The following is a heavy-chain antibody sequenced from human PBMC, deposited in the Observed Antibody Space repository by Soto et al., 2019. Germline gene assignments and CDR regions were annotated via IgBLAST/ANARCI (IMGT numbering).Heavy chain of an antibody. CDR1: GFSLSTSGVG. V-gene: IGHV2-5*02. Sequence: QITLKESGPTLVKPTQTLTLTCTFSGFSLSTSGVGVGWIRQPPGKTLEWLALIYWDDDKRYSPSLKSRLTITKDTSKNQVVLTMTNMDPVDTATYYCAHIEMVVAATPVLDYWGQGTLVTVSS. CDR3: AHIEMVVAATPVLDY. J-gene: IGHJ4*02. D-gene: IGHD2-15*01. CDR2: IYWDDDK.